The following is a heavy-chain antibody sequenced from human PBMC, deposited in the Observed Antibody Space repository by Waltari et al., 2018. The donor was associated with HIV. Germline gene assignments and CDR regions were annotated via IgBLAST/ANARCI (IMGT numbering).Heavy chain of an antibody. Sequence: QVHLQQWGAGLLKPSETLSLTCAVYGGSISGYFWIWVRQPPGRGLEWFGEINARGTANYNPSLKSRVSMSFNTSKNQFSLSLTSVTAADTALYYCARVEMASITYFDFWGQGTLVTVSS. CDR2: INARGTA. V-gene: IGHV4-34*02. CDR3: ARVEMASITYFDF. J-gene: IGHJ4*02. D-gene: IGHD5-12*01. CDR1: GGSISGYF.